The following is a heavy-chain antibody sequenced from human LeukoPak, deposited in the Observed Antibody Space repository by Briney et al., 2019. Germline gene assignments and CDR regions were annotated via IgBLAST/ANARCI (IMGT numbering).Heavy chain of an antibody. CDR2: IKQDGSEK. CDR3: ARVRIAVAVSAFDI. V-gene: IGHV3-7*01. CDR1: GFTFSSHC. D-gene: IGHD6-19*01. Sequence: GGSLRPSCEASGFTFSSHCMSWVRQAPGKGLEWVANIKQDGSEKHYVDSVKGRFTISRDNAKNSLYLQMSILRAADTAVYYCARVRIAVAVSAFDIWGQGTMVTVSS. J-gene: IGHJ3*02.